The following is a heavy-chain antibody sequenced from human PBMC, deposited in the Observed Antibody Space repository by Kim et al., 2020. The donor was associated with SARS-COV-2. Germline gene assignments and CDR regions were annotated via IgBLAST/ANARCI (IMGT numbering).Heavy chain of an antibody. Sequence: SETLSLTCAVYGGSFSGYYWSWIRQPPGKGLEWIGEINHSGSTNYNPSLKSRVTISVDTSKNQFSLKLSSVTAADTAVYYCARRSNYDILTEGNSPWGQGTLVTVSS. D-gene: IGHD3-9*01. CDR3: ARRSNYDILTEGNSP. J-gene: IGHJ4*02. CDR1: GGSFSGYY. CDR2: INHSGST. V-gene: IGHV4-34*01.